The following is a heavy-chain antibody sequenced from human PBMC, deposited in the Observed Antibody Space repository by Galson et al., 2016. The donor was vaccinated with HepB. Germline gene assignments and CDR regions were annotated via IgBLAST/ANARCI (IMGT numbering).Heavy chain of an antibody. Sequence: SLRLSCAASGFIFSSYSMNWVRQAPGKGLEWVAVISYDGSKKYYADSAKGRFTISRDNSKNTLYLQMDSLRAEDTAVYYCAKERDVIAADPSLDSWGQGAPVTVSS. CDR1: GFIFSSYS. J-gene: IGHJ4*02. D-gene: IGHD2-15*01. V-gene: IGHV3-30*18. CDR2: ISYDGSKK. CDR3: AKERDVIAADPSLDS.